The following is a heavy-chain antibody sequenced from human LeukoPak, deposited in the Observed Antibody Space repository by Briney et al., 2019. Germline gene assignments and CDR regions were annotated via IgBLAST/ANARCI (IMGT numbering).Heavy chain of an antibody. V-gene: IGHV3-21*01. CDR3: ARCPGSYGFSHY. CDR2: ISSSSSYI. J-gene: IGHJ4*02. CDR1: GFTFSCYS. Sequence: GGSLRLSGAASGFTFSCYSMNGLRQATGKGLEGWSSISSSSSYIYYADSVKGRFTISRDNAKNSLYLQMNSLSDEDTALYCCARCPGSYGFSHYWGQGTLVTVSS. D-gene: IGHD1-26*01.